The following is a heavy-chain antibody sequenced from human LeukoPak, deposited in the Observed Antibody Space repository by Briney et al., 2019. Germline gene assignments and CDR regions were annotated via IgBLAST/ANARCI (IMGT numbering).Heavy chain of an antibody. CDR2: IESKIDGGTT. CDR3: ATSTGGSSFDASDF. D-gene: IGHD6-6*01. V-gene: IGHV3-15*04. J-gene: IGHJ3*01. CDR1: GFTFSNYN. Sequence: GGSLRLSCAASGFTFSNYNMNWVRRAPGKGLEWVGRIESKIDGGTTDYAAPVKGRFTISRDDSKNTLYLQMNSLKTEDTAVYYCATSTGGSSFDASDFWGRGTMVTVSS.